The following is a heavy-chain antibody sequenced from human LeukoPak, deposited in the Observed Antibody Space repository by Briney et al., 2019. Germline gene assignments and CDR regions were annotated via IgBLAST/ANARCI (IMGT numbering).Heavy chain of an antibody. CDR2: ISGSGGST. CDR3: TKDPPAIESYLPNGDFDY. CDR1: GFTLSSYP. J-gene: IGHJ4*02. D-gene: IGHD1-26*01. V-gene: IGHV3-23*01. Sequence: GGSLRLSFAASGFTLSSYPMSWVRQAPGKGLEWVSAISGSGGSTYYADSVKGRFTISRDISKKTLYLQKNCQRAEDTAIYYCTKDPPAIESYLPNGDFDYWGQGTLVTVAS.